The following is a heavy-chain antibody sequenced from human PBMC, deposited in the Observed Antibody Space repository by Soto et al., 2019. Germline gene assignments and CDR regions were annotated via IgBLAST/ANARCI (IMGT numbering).Heavy chain of an antibody. CDR1: GGTFSSYT. V-gene: IGHV1-69*02. Sequence: QVQLVQSGAEVKKPGSSVKVSCKASGGTFSSYTISWVRQAPGQELEWMGRIIPILGIANYAQKFQGRVTITADKSTSTAYMELSSLRSEDTAVYYCARLYGGTPDAFDIWGQGTMVTVSS. D-gene: IGHD4-17*01. J-gene: IGHJ3*02. CDR3: ARLYGGTPDAFDI. CDR2: IIPILGIA.